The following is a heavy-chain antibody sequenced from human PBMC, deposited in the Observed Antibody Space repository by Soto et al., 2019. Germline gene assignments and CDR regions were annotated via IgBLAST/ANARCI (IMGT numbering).Heavy chain of an antibody. CDR3: ARDARLYDSSGYYFDY. D-gene: IGHD3-22*01. CDR2: IYYSGST. Sequence: SETLSLTCTVSGGSISSGDYYWSWIRQPPGKGLEWIGYIYYSGSTYYNPSLKSRVTISVDTSKNQFSLKLSSVTAADTAVYYCARDARLYDSSGYYFDYWGPGTLVNVS. CDR1: GGSISSGDYY. V-gene: IGHV4-30-4*01. J-gene: IGHJ4*02.